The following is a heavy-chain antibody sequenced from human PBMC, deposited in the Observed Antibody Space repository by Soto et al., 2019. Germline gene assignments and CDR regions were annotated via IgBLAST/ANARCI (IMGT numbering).Heavy chain of an antibody. CDR1: GGSISNYY. CDR3: ARRHVVVVSATRGDAFDI. Sequence: SETLSLTCAVSGGSISNYYWTWIRQSPRKGLEWIGYIYSSGNTKYNPSLTSRVTISLDTSKSHFSLRLTSVTAADTAVYYCARRHVVVVSATRGDAFDIWGQGTMVTVSS. J-gene: IGHJ3*02. D-gene: IGHD2-15*01. V-gene: IGHV4-59*08. CDR2: IYSSGNT.